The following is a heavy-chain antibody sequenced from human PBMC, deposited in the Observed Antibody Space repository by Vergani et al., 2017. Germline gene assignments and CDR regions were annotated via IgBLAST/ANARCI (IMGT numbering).Heavy chain of an antibody. Sequence: EVQLLESGGGLVQPGGSLRLSCAASGFTFSSYAMSWVRQAPGKGLEWMGIIYPGDSDTRYSPSFQGQVTISADKSIRTAYLQWSSLKAADTAMYYCARRGYGDGYNLGAFDIWGQGTMVTVSS. J-gene: IGHJ3*02. V-gene: IGHV5-51*01. CDR2: IYPGDSDT. CDR3: ARRGYGDGYNLGAFDI. CDR1: GFTFSSYA. D-gene: IGHD5-24*01.